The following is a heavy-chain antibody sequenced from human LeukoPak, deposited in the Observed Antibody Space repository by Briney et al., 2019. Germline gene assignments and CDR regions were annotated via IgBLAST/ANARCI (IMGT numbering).Heavy chain of an antibody. Sequence: RGESLKISCKGSGYRFTSHWIGWVRQMPGKGLEWMGMIYPGDSDSRYSPAFEGQVTISADKSISTAYLQWSSLKASDTAMYYCARHGELPYYDILTGYRKPDQSFDYWGQGTLVTVSS. CDR2: IYPGDSDS. J-gene: IGHJ4*02. D-gene: IGHD3-9*01. CDR1: GYRFTSHW. CDR3: ARHGELPYYDILTGYRKPDQSFDY. V-gene: IGHV5-51*01.